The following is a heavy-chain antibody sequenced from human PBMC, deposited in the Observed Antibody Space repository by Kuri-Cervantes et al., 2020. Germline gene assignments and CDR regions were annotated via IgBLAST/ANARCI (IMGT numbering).Heavy chain of an antibody. D-gene: IGHD3-9*01. CDR2: IYYSGST. Sequence: SETLSLTCTVSGGSISSGGYYWSWIRQHPGKGLEWIGYIYYSGSTYYNPSLESRVTISVDTSKNQFSLKLSSVTAADTAVYYCARGVVYDILTGYYARPHFDYWGQGTLVTVSS. J-gene: IGHJ4*02. V-gene: IGHV4-31*03. CDR1: GGSISSGGYY. CDR3: ARGVVYDILTGYYARPHFDY.